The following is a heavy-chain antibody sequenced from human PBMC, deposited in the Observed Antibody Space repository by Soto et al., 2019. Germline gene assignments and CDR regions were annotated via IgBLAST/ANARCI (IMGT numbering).Heavy chain of an antibody. CDR3: AKWNGGFDY. CDR2: ISYDGSYK. D-gene: IGHD3-16*01. J-gene: IGHJ4*02. Sequence: GGSLRPPWAASGFTSRSYAMPWARQPPGRGLEWVAVISYDGSYKYYADSVKGRFTISRDNSKNTLYLQMNSLRAEDTAVYYCAKWNGGFDYWGQGTLVTVSS. CDR1: GFTSRSYA. V-gene: IGHV3-30*18.